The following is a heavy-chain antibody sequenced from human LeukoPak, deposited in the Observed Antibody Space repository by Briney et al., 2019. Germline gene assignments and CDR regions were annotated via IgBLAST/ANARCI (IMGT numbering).Heavy chain of an antibody. V-gene: IGHV3-74*01. CDR2: INTDGSYS. J-gene: IGHJ4*02. Sequence: GGSLRLSCAASGFTFSYFWMHWFRQTPGKGLVWVSCINTDGSYSTYADSVKGRFTISRDNVRNTLYLQMNSLRAEDSAVYYCAKDLAAAGGYWGQGTLVTVSS. CDR3: AKDLAAAGGY. CDR1: GFTFSYFW. D-gene: IGHD6-13*01.